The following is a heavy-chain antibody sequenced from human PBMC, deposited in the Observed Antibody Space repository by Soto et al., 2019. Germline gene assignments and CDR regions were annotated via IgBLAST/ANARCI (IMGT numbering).Heavy chain of an antibody. V-gene: IGHV4-39*01. CDR2: IYYSGST. CDR3: AGLVVPASRNRDFDY. Sequence: XETLSLSCTVSGISVSTSYYYWGWVRQPPGKVLDWIVKIYYSGSTFYNPSLRSRVTLSVDTSKNQFSLRLNSVTAADTAVYFCAGLVVPASRNRDFDYWGQGTLVTVSS. D-gene: IGHD2-15*01. CDR1: GISVSTSYYY. J-gene: IGHJ4*02.